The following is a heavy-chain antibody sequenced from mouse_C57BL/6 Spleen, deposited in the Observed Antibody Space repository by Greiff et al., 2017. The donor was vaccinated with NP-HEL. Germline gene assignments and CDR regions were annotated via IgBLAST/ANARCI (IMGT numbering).Heavy chain of an antibody. CDR1: GFNISNSY. J-gene: IGHJ3*01. CDR2: IDPDNGNT. CDR3: ARKRAGYGWFAY. Sequence: EVQLQQSVAELVRPGASVKLSCTASGFNISNSYMHWVKQRPEQGLEWIGRIDPDNGNTNYDPKFKGKATITADTSSNTAYLQLRSLTSEDTAVYYCARKRAGYGWFAYWGQGTLVTVSA. D-gene: IGHD1-1*01. V-gene: IGHV14-3*01.